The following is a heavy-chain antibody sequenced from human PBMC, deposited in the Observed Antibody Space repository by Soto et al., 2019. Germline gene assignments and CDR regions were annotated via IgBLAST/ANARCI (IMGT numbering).Heavy chain of an antibody. CDR2: ISYDGSNK. V-gene: IGHV3-30-3*01. CDR3: ARDSTTVTTADRDYYYYGMDV. Sequence: GGSLRLSCAASGFTFSSYAMHWVRQAPGKGLEWVAVISYDGSNKYYADSVKGRFTISRDNSKNTLYLQMNSLRAEDTAVYYCARDSTTVTTADRDYYYYGMDVWGQGTTVTVSS. J-gene: IGHJ6*02. CDR1: GFTFSSYA. D-gene: IGHD4-4*01.